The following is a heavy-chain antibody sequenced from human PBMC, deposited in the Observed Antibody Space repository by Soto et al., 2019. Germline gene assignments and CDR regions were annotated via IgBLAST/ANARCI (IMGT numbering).Heavy chain of an antibody. CDR1: GFTFSNAW. J-gene: IGHJ6*02. CDR2: IKSKTDGGTT. D-gene: IGHD3-3*01. V-gene: IGHV3-15*07. Sequence: GGSLRLSCAASGFTFSNAWMNWVRLAPGKGLEWVGRIKSKTDGGTTDYAAPVKGRFTISRDDSKNTLYLQMNSLKTEDTAVYYCTTPLITIFGVVIPGGYGMDVWGQGTTVTVSS. CDR3: TTPLITIFGVVIPGGYGMDV.